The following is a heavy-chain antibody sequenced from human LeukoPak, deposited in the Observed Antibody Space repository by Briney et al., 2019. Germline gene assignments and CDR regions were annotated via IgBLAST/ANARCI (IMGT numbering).Heavy chain of an antibody. Sequence: GGSLRLSCAASGFIFSNYGMSWVRQAPGKGLEWVSVIYSGGSTYYADSVQGRFTISRDSSKNTLYLQMNSLRVEDTAVYYCAREGILIVGATTRSGAFDIWGQGTMVTVSS. CDR3: AREGILIVGATTRSGAFDI. CDR2: IYSGGST. D-gene: IGHD1-26*01. CDR1: GFIFSNYG. J-gene: IGHJ3*02. V-gene: IGHV3-53*01.